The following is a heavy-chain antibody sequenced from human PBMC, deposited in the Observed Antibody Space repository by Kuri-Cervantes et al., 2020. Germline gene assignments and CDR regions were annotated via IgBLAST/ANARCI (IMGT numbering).Heavy chain of an antibody. CDR1: GFTFSSYD. CDR3: ARDNGYFDY. Sequence: LSLTCAASGFTFSSYDMHWVRQATGKGLEWVSAIGTAGDTYYPGSVKGRFTISRENAKNSLYLQMNSLRGEDTAVYYCARDNGYFDYWGQGSLVTVSS. J-gene: IGHJ4*02. D-gene: IGHD2-8*01. V-gene: IGHV3-13*01. CDR2: IGTAGDT.